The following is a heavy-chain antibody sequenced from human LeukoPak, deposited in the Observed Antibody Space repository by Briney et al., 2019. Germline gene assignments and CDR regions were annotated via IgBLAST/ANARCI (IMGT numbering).Heavy chain of an antibody. CDR2: INHSGST. J-gene: IGHJ5*02. Sequence: KPSETLSLTCTVSGGSISSSNFYWSWIRQPPGKGLEWIGEINHSGSTNYNPSLKSRVTISVDTSKNQFSLKLSSVTAADTAVYSCGGKGVIRVYNYHWGRETLLTVS. D-gene: IGHD3-10*01. CDR3: GGKGVIRVYNYH. V-gene: IGHV4-39*07. CDR1: GGSISSSNFY.